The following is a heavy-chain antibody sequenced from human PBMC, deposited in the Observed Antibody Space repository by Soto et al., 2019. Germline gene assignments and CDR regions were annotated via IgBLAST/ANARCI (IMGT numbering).Heavy chain of an antibody. CDR2: IIPILGIA. CDR3: AINIVVVPAAIRGDNWFDP. Sequence: QVQLVQSGAEVKTPGSSVKVSCKASGGTFSSYTISWVRQAPGQGLEWMGRIIPILGIANYAQKFQGSVTITADKSTSTAYMELSSLRSEDTAVYYCAINIVVVPAAIRGDNWFDPWGQGTLVTVSS. V-gene: IGHV1-69*02. CDR1: GGTFSSYT. D-gene: IGHD2-2*02. J-gene: IGHJ5*02.